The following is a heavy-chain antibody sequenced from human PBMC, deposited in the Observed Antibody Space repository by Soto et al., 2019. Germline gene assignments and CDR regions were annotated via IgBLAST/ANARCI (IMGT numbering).Heavy chain of an antibody. CDR2: IYWNDDK. Sequence: SGPTLVNPTQTLTLTCTLSGSSLTTFGVGVGWIRKPPGKALEWLALIYWNDDKRYSPSLKSRLTITKDTSKNQVVLTMTNMDPMDTATYYCTHRQDTAMVFDFWGQGTLVTVS. J-gene: IGHJ4*02. V-gene: IGHV2-5*01. CDR1: GSSLTTFGVG. CDR3: THRQDTAMVFDF. D-gene: IGHD5-18*01.